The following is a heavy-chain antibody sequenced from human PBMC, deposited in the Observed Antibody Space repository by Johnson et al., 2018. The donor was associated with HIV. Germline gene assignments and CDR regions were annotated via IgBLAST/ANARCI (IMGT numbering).Heavy chain of an antibody. D-gene: IGHD2-21*02. V-gene: IGHV3-11*04. CDR3: ARDRHCGGDCYTDDAFDI. Sequence: QVQLVESGGGVVQPGRSLRLSCAASGFTFSDYYMSWIRQAPGKGLEWVSYIRSSGSTIYYADSVKGRFTISRDNAKNSLYLQMNSLRAEATAVYYCARDRHCGGDCYTDDAFDIWGQGTMVTVSS. J-gene: IGHJ3*02. CDR2: IRSSGSTI. CDR1: GFTFSDYY.